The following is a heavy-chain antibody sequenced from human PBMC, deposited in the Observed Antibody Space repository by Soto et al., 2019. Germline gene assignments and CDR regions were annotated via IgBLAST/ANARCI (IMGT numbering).Heavy chain of an antibody. V-gene: IGHV3-30*18. CDR3: AKDGGSGYYDDADY. J-gene: IGHJ4*02. D-gene: IGHD3-22*01. Sequence: GGSLRLSCAASGFTFSSYGMHWVRQAPGKGLEWVAVISYDGSNKYYADSVKGRFTISRDNSKNTLYLQMNSLRAEDTAVYYCAKDGGSGYYDDADYWGQGTLVTVSS. CDR2: ISYDGSNK. CDR1: GFTFSSYG.